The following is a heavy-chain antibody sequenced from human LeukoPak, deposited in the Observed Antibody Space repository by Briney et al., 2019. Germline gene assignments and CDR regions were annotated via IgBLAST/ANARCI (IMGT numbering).Heavy chain of an antibody. D-gene: IGHD6-19*01. V-gene: IGHV4-61*02. Sequence: PSQTLSLTCTVSGGSISSGSYYWSWIRQPAGKGLEWIGRIYTSGSTNYNPSLKSRVTISVGTSKNQFSLKLSSVTAADTAVYYCARGPWKVAGPHGAFDIWGQGTMVTVSS. CDR3: ARGPWKVAGPHGAFDI. CDR1: GGSISSGSYY. CDR2: IYTSGST. J-gene: IGHJ3*02.